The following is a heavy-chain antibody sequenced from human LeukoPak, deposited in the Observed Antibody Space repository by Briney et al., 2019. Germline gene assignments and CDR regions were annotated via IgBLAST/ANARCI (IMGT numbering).Heavy chain of an antibody. CDR1: GFTFSSYA. Sequence: GSLRLSCAASGFTFSSYAMHWVRQAPGKGLEWVAVISHDGSNKYYADSVKGRFTISRDNSKNTLYLQMNSLRAEDTAVYYCARPHEDYHDSSGYSFFDYWGQGTLVTVSS. CDR2: ISHDGSNK. D-gene: IGHD3-22*01. CDR3: ARPHEDYHDSSGYSFFDY. V-gene: IGHV3-30-3*01. J-gene: IGHJ4*02.